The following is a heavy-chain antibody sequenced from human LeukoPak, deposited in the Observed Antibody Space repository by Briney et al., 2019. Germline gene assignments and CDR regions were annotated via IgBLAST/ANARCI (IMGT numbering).Heavy chain of an antibody. CDR2: IGYDGTNE. V-gene: IGHV3-33*01. Sequence: QPGRSLRLSCAASGFTFSSYGMHWVRQAPGKGLEWVALIGYDGTNEYYADSVKGRFTISRDNSKNTLYLQMKSLRAEDTAVYYCAREGSSSFDYWGQGTLVTVSS. J-gene: IGHJ4*02. CDR1: GFTFSSYG. CDR3: AREGSSSFDY. D-gene: IGHD3-10*01.